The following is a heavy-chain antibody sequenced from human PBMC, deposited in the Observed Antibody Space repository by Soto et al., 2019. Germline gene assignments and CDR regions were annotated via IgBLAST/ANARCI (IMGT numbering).Heavy chain of an antibody. CDR1: GFTFSSYG. CDR2: IWYDGSNK. D-gene: IGHD1-26*01. V-gene: IGHV3-33*01. Sequence: PGGSLRLSCASSGFTFSSYGMHWVRQATGKGLEWVAVIWYDGSNKYYADSVKGRFTISRDNSKNTLYLQMNSLRAEDTAVYYCARSGGQVGATYGMDVWGQGTTVTVSS. J-gene: IGHJ6*02. CDR3: ARSGGQVGATYGMDV.